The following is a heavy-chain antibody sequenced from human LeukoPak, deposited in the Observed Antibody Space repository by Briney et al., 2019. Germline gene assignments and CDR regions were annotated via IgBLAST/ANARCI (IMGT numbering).Heavy chain of an antibody. Sequence: ASVKVSCKVSGYTLTELSMHWVRQAPGKGLEWMGGFDPEDGETIYAQKFQGRVTMTTDTSTSTAYMELRSLRSDDTAVYYCARKYGDYPYDYWGQGTLVTVSS. J-gene: IGHJ4*02. CDR2: FDPEDGET. CDR1: GYTLTELS. V-gene: IGHV1-24*01. CDR3: ARKYGDYPYDY. D-gene: IGHD4-17*01.